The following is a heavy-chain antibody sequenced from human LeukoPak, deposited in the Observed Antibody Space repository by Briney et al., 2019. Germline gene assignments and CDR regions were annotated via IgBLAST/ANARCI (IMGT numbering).Heavy chain of an antibody. J-gene: IGHJ4*02. CDR1: GFTFSSYC. V-gene: IGHV3-7*01. D-gene: IGHD4-23*01. Sequence: GGSLRLSCAASGFTFSSYCMSRVRQAPGKGLEWVANIKQDGSEKYYVDSVKGRFTISRDNAKNSLYLQMNSLRAEDTAVYYCARGRPHGNDYWGQGTLVTVSS. CDR3: ARGRPHGNDY. CDR2: IKQDGSEK.